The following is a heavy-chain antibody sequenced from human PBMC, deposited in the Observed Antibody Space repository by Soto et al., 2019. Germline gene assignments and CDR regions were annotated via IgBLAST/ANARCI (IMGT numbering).Heavy chain of an antibody. CDR3: WSCLIVGPPPTYYYGMDV. Sequence: QVQLVQSGAEVKKPGSSVKVSCKASGGTFSSYTISWVRQAPGQGLEWMGRIIPILGIANYAQKFQGRVTITADKSTSTANIELSSPRSEDTAVLFLWSCLIVGPPPTYYYGMDVWGQGTTVTVSS. CDR1: GGTFSSYT. CDR2: IIPILGIA. D-gene: IGHD2-21*01. J-gene: IGHJ6*02. V-gene: IGHV1-69*02.